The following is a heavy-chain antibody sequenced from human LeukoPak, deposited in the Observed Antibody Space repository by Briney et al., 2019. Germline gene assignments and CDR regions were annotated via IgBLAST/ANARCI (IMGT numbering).Heavy chain of an antibody. CDR2: ISWDGGST. D-gene: IGHD3-10*01. CDR1: GFTFYDYT. V-gene: IGHV3-43*01. J-gene: IGHJ4*02. Sequence: GGSLRLSCAASGFTFYDYTMRWVRQAPGKGLELVSLISWDGGSTYYADSVKGRFTISRDNSKNSLYLQMNSLRTEDTALYYCAKAPVNYYGSGSYPDYWGQGTLVTVSS. CDR3: AKAPVNYYGSGSYPDY.